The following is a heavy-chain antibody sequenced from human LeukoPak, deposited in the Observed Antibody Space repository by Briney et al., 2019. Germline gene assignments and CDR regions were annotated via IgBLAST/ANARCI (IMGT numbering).Heavy chain of an antibody. CDR1: GGTFSSYA. D-gene: IGHD3-22*01. V-gene: IGHV1-69*06. CDR3: ARVRITMIVVPTPGAFDI. CDR2: IIPIFGTA. J-gene: IGHJ3*02. Sequence: GASVKVSCKASGGTFSSYAISWVRQAPGQGLEWMGGIIPIFGTANYAQKFQGRVTITADKSTSTAYMELSSLRSEDTAVYYCARVRITMIVVPTPGAFDIWGQGTMVTVSS.